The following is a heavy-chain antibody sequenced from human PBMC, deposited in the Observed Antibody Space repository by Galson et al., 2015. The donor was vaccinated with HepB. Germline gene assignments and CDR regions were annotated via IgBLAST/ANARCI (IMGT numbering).Heavy chain of an antibody. J-gene: IGHJ4*02. CDR3: ARALGYYGGYAPLYY. D-gene: IGHD4-17*01. CDR1: GFSLSNTGVG. V-gene: IGHV2-5*02. CDR2: IYWDNDR. Sequence: PALVKPTQTLTLTCTFSGFSLSNTGVGVGWVRQPPGKALEWLALIYWDNDRRYSPFLKSRLTITKGTSKNQVVLTMTNMDPVDTATYFCARALGYYGGYAPLYYWGQGILVTVSS.